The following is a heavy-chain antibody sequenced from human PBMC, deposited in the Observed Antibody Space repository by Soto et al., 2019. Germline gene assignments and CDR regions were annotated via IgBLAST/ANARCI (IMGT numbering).Heavy chain of an antibody. V-gene: IGHV5-51*01. CDR3: ARQPSNGQWYV. J-gene: IGHJ6*02. CDR2: IYPGDSDI. Sequence: PGESLKISFKGSGYTFTNYWIGWVRQMPGKGLEWMAIIYPGDSDIRYNPSFQGQVTISADKSISTAYLQWNSLKASDTAIYYCARQPSNGQWYVWGPGTTVTVSS. D-gene: IGHD6-19*01. CDR1: GYTFTNYW.